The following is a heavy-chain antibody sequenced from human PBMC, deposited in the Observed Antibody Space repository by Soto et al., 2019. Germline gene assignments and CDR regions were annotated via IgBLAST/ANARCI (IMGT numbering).Heavy chain of an antibody. CDR3: VREPWGFSGTWYDY. J-gene: IGHJ4*02. D-gene: IGHD6-13*01. V-gene: IGHV3-74*03. Sequence: GGSLRLSCAASKFSFNNYWMHWVRQAPGKGPVWVSRINHDGSKTEYADSVKGRFTISRDNTKNTLSLEMNSLRVDDTAMYYCVREPWGFSGTWYDYWGQGTLVTVSS. CDR2: INHDGSKT. CDR1: KFSFNNYW.